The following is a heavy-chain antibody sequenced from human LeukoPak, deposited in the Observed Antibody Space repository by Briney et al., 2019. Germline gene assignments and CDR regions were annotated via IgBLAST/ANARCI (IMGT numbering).Heavy chain of an antibody. CDR1: GDSSSSYY. V-gene: IGHV4-59*12. D-gene: IGHD2-2*03. CDR3: GTLLVGYWFDP. CDR2: IYYSGST. J-gene: IGHJ5*02. Sequence: SETLSLTCTVSGDSSSSYYCSWIRQPPGKGLEWIGYIYYSGSTNYNPSLKSRVTISVDTSKNQFSLKLSSVTAADTAVYYCGTLLVGYWFDPWGHGTLVTASS.